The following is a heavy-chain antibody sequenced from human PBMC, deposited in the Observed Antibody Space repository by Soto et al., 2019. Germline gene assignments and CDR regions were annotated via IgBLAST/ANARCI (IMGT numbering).Heavy chain of an antibody. V-gene: IGHV1-46*02. Sequence: QVQLVQSGAEVKKPGASVKVSCKPSGYTLNTYYLHWVRQAPGQGLEWMGIIHPSGGGSTYAQKFRGRGTMTGDTSTSTGFREWSSLRSADTAVYYCARGGHIAVVTASFDYWGQGTLVTVSS. J-gene: IGHJ4*02. D-gene: IGHD2-21*02. CDR2: IHPSGGGS. CDR1: GYTLNTYY. CDR3: ARGGHIAVVTASFDY.